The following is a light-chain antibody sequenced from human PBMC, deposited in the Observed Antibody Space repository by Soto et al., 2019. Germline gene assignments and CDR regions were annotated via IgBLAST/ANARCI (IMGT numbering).Light chain of an antibody. V-gene: IGKV3-15*01. CDR2: GAS. CDR1: QSVSSN. J-gene: IGKJ1*01. CDR3: QQYNNWPPWT. Sequence: EIVITQSPPTLSVSPGERATLSSRPSQSVSSNLAWYQQKPGQAPRLLIYGASTRATGIPARFSGSGSGTEFTLTISSLQSEDFAVYSCQQYNNWPPWTFGQGTKVDI.